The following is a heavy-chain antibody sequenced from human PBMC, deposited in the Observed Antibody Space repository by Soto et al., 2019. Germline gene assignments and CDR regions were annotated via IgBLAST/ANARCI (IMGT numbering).Heavy chain of an antibody. CDR2: TYYRSKWYN. CDR3: ARGSFYMAAGLFDY. D-gene: IGHD6-13*01. CDR1: GDSVSSNRAT. V-gene: IGHV6-1*01. Sequence: SQTLSLTCDISGDSVSSNRATWNWIRQSPSRGLEWLGRTYYRSKWYNDYALSVKSRATIKSDTSRTQFSLQLNSVTPEDTAVYYCARGSFYMAAGLFDYWGQGTLVTVAS. J-gene: IGHJ4*02.